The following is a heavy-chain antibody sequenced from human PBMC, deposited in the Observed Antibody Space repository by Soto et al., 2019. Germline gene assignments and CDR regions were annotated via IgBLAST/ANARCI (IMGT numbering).Heavy chain of an antibody. D-gene: IGHD6-19*01. V-gene: IGHV1-46*01. CDR2: INVSDGST. Sequence: ASVKVSCKASGHPFTSYYLHWVRQATGQGPEWMGRINVSDGSTRYAQNFQGRVTMTRDTSTTTVYMELSPLRSDDTAVYYRAREAAVAGTAFDHWGQGTLVTVSS. CDR1: GHPFTSYY. J-gene: IGHJ5*02. CDR3: AREAAVAGTAFDH.